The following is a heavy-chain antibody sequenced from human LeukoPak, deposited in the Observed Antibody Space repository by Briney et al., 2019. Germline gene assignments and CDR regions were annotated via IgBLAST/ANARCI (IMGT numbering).Heavy chain of an antibody. CDR2: IRSKAYGGTT. CDR1: GFTFGDYA. J-gene: IGHJ6*02. CDR3: TRDRDTAMVACYYYGMDV. D-gene: IGHD5-18*01. Sequence: GGSLRLSCTASGFTFGDYAMSWVRQAPGKGLEWVGFIRSKAYGGTTEYAASVKGRFTISRDDSKSIAYLQMNSLKTEDTAVYYCTRDRDTAMVACYYYGMDVWGQGTTVTVSS. V-gene: IGHV3-49*04.